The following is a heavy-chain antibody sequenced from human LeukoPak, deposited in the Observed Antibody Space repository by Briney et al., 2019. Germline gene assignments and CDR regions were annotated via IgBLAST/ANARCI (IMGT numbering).Heavy chain of an antibody. CDR2: IYPGDSDT. Sequence: GESLKISCKGSGYSFTSYWIGWVRQMPAKGLEWMGIIYPGDSDTRYSPSFQGQVTISADKSISTAYLQWSSLKASDTAMYYCARTGIAAAGLNWFDPWGQGTLVTVSS. CDR1: GYSFTSYW. V-gene: IGHV5-51*01. CDR3: ARTGIAAAGLNWFDP. D-gene: IGHD6-13*01. J-gene: IGHJ5*02.